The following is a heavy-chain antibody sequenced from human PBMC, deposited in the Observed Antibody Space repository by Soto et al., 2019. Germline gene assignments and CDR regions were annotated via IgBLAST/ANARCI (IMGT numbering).Heavy chain of an antibody. J-gene: IGHJ4*02. CDR3: AKDILESYYDFWSGCGPTDY. Sequence: PGGSLRLSCAASGFTFSSYSMNWVRQAPGKGLEWVSSISSSSSYIYYADSVKGRFTISRDNSKNTLYLQMNSLRAEDTAVYYCAKDILESYYDFWSGCGPTDYWGQGTLVTVSS. D-gene: IGHD3-3*01. CDR2: ISSSSSYI. CDR1: GFTFSSYS. V-gene: IGHV3-21*04.